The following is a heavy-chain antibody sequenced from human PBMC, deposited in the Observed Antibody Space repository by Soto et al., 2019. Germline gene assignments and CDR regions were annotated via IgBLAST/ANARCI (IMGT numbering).Heavy chain of an antibody. Sequence: PGESLKISCKGSGYSFTSYLIGWVRQMPGKGLEWMGIIYPGDSDTRYSPSFQGQVTIPADKSISTAYLQWSSLKASDTAMYYCARHPARLGYCSSTSCYDHYYYYMYVWGKGTTVTVSS. D-gene: IGHD2-2*01. CDR1: GYSFTSYL. CDR2: IYPGDSDT. CDR3: ARHPARLGYCSSTSCYDHYYYYMYV. J-gene: IGHJ6*03. V-gene: IGHV5-51*01.